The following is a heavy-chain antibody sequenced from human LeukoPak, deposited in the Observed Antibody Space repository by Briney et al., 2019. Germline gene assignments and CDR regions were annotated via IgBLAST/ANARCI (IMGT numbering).Heavy chain of an antibody. Sequence: SETLSLTCAVSGYSISSGYYWSWIRQPPGKGLEWIGEINHSGSTNYNPSLKSRVTISVDTSKNQFSLKLSSVTAADTAVYYCASPFDYWGQGTLVTVSS. J-gene: IGHJ4*02. CDR2: INHSGST. V-gene: IGHV4-34*01. CDR3: ASPFDY. CDR1: GYSISSGYY.